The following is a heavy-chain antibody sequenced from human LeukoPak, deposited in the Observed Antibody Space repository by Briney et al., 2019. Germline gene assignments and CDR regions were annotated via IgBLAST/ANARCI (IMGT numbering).Heavy chain of an antibody. CDR1: GFPFSSYS. CDR3: MRGARGGDY. CDR2: ISSSGTI. J-gene: IGHJ4*02. Sequence: GGSLRLSCAASGFPFSSYSFNWVRLAPGKGLAWVAYISSSGTIYYAASVTGRFTISRDNANNSLYLQMNSLRADDTAVYYCMRGARGGDYWGQGTLVTVPS. V-gene: IGHV3-48*04. D-gene: IGHD2-15*01.